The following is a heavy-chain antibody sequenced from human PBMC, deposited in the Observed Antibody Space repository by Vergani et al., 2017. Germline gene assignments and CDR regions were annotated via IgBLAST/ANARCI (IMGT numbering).Heavy chain of an antibody. CDR1: GFSFSSYA. D-gene: IGHD4-17*01. V-gene: IGHV3-23*01. CDR2: IVASGVTT. CDR3: ARGGYGDYEFDDAFDI. J-gene: IGHJ3*02. Sequence: EVQLLESGGGLIQPGGSLRLSCAASGFSFSSYAMSWVRQTPGKGLEWVSAIVASGVTTYFADSVKGRFTISRDNSKNTLYLQMNSLRAEDTAVYYCARGGYGDYEFDDAFDIWGQGTMVTVSS.